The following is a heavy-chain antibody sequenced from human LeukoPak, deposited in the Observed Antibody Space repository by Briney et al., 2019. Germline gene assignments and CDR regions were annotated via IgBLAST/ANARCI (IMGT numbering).Heavy chain of an antibody. D-gene: IGHD6-6*01. CDR3: ARDKGTSYLSSFDY. V-gene: IGHV3-53*05. Sequence: GGSLRLSCAASGFTVSNSYMNWVRQAPGKGLEWVSVIYSGGSTYYADSVKGRFTISRDNSKNTLYLQMNSLRAADTAVYYCARDKGTSYLSSFDYWGQGTLVTVSS. CDR2: IYSGGST. CDR1: GFTVSNSY. J-gene: IGHJ4*02.